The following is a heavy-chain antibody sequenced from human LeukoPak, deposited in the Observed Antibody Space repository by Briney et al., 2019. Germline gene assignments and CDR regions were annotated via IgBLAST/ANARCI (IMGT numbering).Heavy chain of an antibody. V-gene: IGHV4-59*01. CDR2: IYYSGST. D-gene: IGHD6-19*01. Sequence: PSETLSLTCTVSSGSISSYYWSWIRQPPGKGLEWIGYIYYSGSTNYNPSLKSRVTISVDTSKNQFSLKLSSVTAADTAVYYCARAIDPARGWFAFDYWGQGTLVTVSS. CDR3: ARAIDPARGWFAFDY. CDR1: SGSISSYY. J-gene: IGHJ4*02.